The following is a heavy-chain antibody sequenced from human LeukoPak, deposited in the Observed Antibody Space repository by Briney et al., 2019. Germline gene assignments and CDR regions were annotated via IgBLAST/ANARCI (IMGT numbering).Heavy chain of an antibody. D-gene: IGHD3-9*01. CDR3: ARISLTGYAPISGYFDY. CDR1: GYSINSGYY. CDR2: IYSSGST. V-gene: IGHV4-38-2*02. Sequence: SETLSLTCTVSGYSINSGYYWGWIRQPPGKGLEWIGSIYSSGSTYYNPSLKSRVTISINTSKNQFSLKLNSVTAADTAVYYCARISLTGYAPISGYFDYWGQGTLVTVSS. J-gene: IGHJ4*02.